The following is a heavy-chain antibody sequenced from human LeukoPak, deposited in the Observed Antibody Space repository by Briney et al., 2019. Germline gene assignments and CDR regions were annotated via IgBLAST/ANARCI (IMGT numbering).Heavy chain of an antibody. V-gene: IGHV4-59*08. J-gene: IGHJ4*02. CDR3: ASPPTRECSSISCPLSY. Sequence: SETLSLTCTVSGGSISSYYWSWIRQPPGKGLEWIGYIYYSGSTNYNPSLKSRITISVDTSKNQFSLKLTSVTAADTAVYYCASPPTRECSSISCPLSYWGQGTLVTVSS. CDR1: GGSISSYY. CDR2: IYYSGST. D-gene: IGHD2-2*01.